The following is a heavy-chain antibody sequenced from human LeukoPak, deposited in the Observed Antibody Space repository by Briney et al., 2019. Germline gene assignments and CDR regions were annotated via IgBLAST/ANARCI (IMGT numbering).Heavy chain of an antibody. D-gene: IGHD3-22*01. CDR2: ISSDGSST. CDR1: RFTFSGYW. CDR3: VRLRRNSDTSGFYYYYDF. Sequence: PGGSLRLSCAASRFTFSGYWMHWVRQVPGKGLVWVSRISSDGSSTSYADSVRGRFRISRDDARDSLYLQMNSLRAEDTAVYYCVRLRRNSDTSGFYYYYDFWGQGTLVTVSS. J-gene: IGHJ4*02. V-gene: IGHV3-74*01.